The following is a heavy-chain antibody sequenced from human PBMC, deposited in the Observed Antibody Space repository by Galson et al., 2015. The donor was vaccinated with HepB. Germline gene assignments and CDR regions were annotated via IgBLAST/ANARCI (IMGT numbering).Heavy chain of an antibody. D-gene: IGHD4-17*01. CDR3: ATYPTTTVTTGTFDY. Sequence: LSCAASGFPFSSYGMHWVRQAPGKGLEWVAVIWYDGSNKYYADSVKGRFTISRDNSKNTLYLQMNSLRAEDTAVYYCATYPTTTVTTGTFDYWGQGTLVTVSS. J-gene: IGHJ4*02. V-gene: IGHV3-33*01. CDR2: IWYDGSNK. CDR1: GFPFSSYG.